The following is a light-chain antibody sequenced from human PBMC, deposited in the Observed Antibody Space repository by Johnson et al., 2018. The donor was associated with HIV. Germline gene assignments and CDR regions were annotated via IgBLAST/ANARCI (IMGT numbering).Light chain of an antibody. CDR3: GAWDSSLSAYV. CDR1: SSNVGNNY. J-gene: IGLJ1*01. Sequence: QSVLTQPPSVSAAPGQKVTISCSGSSSNVGNNYVSWYQQFPGTAPNLLIYENNKRPSGIPDRFFGSKSGTSATLDITGLQTEDEGDYYCGAWDSSLSAYVVGTGTEVTVL. CDR2: ENN. V-gene: IGLV1-51*02.